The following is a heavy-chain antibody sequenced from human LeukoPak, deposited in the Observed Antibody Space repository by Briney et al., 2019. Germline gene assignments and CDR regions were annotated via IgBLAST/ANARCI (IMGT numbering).Heavy chain of an antibody. Sequence: PSETLSLTCAVYGGSFSGYYWSWIRQPPGKGLEWIGEINHSGSTNYNPSLKSRVTISVDTSKNQFSMKLSSVTTADTAVYYCARGAADYGGYGDQGYFDYWGQGTLVTVSS. CDR1: GGSFSGYY. CDR3: ARGAADYGGYGDQGYFDY. CDR2: INHSGST. D-gene: IGHD4-17*01. J-gene: IGHJ4*02. V-gene: IGHV4-34*01.